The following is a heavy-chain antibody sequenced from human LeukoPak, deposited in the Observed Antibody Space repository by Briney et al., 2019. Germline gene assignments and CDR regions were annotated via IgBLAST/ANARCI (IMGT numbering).Heavy chain of an antibody. CDR3: ARDALDYDFWSGYYDY. J-gene: IGHJ4*02. D-gene: IGHD3-3*01. V-gene: IGHV4-31*03. Sequence: SQTLSLTCTVSGGSISSGGYYWSWIRQHPGKGLEWIGYIYYSGSTYYNPSLKSRVTISVDTSKNQFSLKLSSVTAADTAVYYCARDALDYDFWSGYYDYWGQGTLVTVSS. CDR1: GGSISSGGYY. CDR2: IYYSGST.